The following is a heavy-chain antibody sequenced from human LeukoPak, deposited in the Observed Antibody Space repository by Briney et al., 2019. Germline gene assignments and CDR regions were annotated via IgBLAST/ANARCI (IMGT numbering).Heavy chain of an antibody. CDR1: GYSFTSYG. V-gene: IGHV1-18*01. CDR3: ARDQLRYYYGSGPLPGH. D-gene: IGHD3-10*01. Sequence: GSVKVSCKASGYSFTSYGISWVRQAPGQGLEWMGLISGYNGNTNYAQKLRGRVTMTTDTSTSTAYMELRSLRSDDTAVYYCARDQLRYYYGSGPLPGHWGQGTLVTVSS. J-gene: IGHJ4*02. CDR2: ISGYNGNT.